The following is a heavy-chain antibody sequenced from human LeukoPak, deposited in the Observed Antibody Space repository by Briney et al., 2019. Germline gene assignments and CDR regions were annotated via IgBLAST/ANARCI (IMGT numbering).Heavy chain of an antibody. CDR3: ARPQDFGLTGMNAFDI. Sequence: GESLKISCKGSGYSFNTYWIGWVRQIPGKGLGWMWIIYPGDSDTKYSPSCQGQVTISADKSISTAYLQWSSLKASDTAMYYCARPQDFGLTGMNAFDIWGQGTMVTVSS. CDR1: GYSFNTYW. V-gene: IGHV5-51*01. CDR2: IYPGDSDT. D-gene: IGHD7-27*01. J-gene: IGHJ3*02.